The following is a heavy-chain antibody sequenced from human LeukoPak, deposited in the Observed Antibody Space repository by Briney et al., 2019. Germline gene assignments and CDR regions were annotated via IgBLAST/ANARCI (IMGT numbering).Heavy chain of an antibody. D-gene: IGHD1-26*01. CDR3: ARRKSGSYPYMDV. J-gene: IGHJ6*02. V-gene: IGHV3-48*04. CDR1: GFTFSSYS. Sequence: PGGSLRLSCAASGFTFSSYSMTWVRQAPGKGLEWVSYISSSGSTIYYADSVKGRFTISRDNAKNSLYLQMNSLRAEDTAVYYCARRKSGSYPYMDVWGQGTTVTVSS. CDR2: ISSSGSTI.